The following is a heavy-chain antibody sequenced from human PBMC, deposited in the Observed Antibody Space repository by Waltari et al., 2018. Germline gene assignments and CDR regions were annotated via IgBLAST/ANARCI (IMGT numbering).Heavy chain of an antibody. CDR1: GGSFSGYY. D-gene: IGHD6-13*01. CDR2: INHSGST. V-gene: IGHV4-34*01. CDR3: ARGIAAATN. Sequence: QVQLQESGAGLLKPSETLSLTCAVYGGSFSGYYWSWIRQPPGKGLEWIGEINHSGSTNYNPALKSRVTISVDTSKNQFSLKLSSVTAADTAVYYCARGIAAATNWGQGTLVTVSS. J-gene: IGHJ4*02.